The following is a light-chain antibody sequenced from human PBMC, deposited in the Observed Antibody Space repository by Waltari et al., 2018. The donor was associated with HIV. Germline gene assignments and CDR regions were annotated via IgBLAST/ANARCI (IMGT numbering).Light chain of an antibody. Sequence: SVLTQPPSASGTPGQRVTISCSGSSSNIATNTVNWYQQLPGTAPKLLIYTNNQRPSGVPARFSGSKSGTSASLAISGLQSDDDADYYCATWDDSLNGWVFGGGTRLTVL. V-gene: IGLV1-44*01. CDR2: TNN. CDR1: SSNIATNT. J-gene: IGLJ3*02. CDR3: ATWDDSLNGWV.